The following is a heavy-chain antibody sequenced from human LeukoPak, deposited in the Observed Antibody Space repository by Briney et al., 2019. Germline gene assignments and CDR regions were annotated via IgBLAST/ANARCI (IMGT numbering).Heavy chain of an antibody. CDR1: GGSISSSS. V-gene: IGHV3-30*18. CDR2: ISYDGSNK. J-gene: IGHJ4*02. CDR3: AKDLLDIVVVGPNSGATDY. D-gene: IGHD2-2*01. Sequence: LSLTCTVSGGSISSSSYYWGWIRQAPGKGLEWVAVISYDGSNKYYADSVKGRFTISRDNSKNTLYLQMNSLRAEDTAVYYCAKDLLDIVVVGPNSGATDYWGQGTLVTVSS.